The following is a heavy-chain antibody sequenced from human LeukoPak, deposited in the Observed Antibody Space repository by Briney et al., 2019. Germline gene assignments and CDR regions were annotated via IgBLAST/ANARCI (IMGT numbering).Heavy chain of an antibody. CDR2: IYTSGST. V-gene: IGHV4-4*07. Sequence: PSETLSLTCTVSGGSISSYYWSWIRQPAGKGLEWIGRIYTSGSTNYNPSLKSRVTMSVDTSKNQFSLKLTSVTAADTAVYYCARSPVYRSSWLIDYWGQGTLVTVSS. D-gene: IGHD6-13*01. CDR3: ARSPVYRSSWLIDY. CDR1: GGSISSYY. J-gene: IGHJ4*02.